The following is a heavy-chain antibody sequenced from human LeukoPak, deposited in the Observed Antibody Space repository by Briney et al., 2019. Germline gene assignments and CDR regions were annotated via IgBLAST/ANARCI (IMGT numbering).Heavy chain of an antibody. CDR3: ARGLAAAGPLQH. J-gene: IGHJ1*01. V-gene: IGHV1-69*13. D-gene: IGHD6-13*01. CDR2: IIPIFGTA. Sequence: SVKVSCKASGGTFSSYAISWVRQAPGQGLEWMGGIIPIFGTANYAQRFQGRVTITADESTSTAYMELSSLRSEDTAVYYCARGLAAAGPLQHWGQGTLVTVSS. CDR1: GGTFSSYA.